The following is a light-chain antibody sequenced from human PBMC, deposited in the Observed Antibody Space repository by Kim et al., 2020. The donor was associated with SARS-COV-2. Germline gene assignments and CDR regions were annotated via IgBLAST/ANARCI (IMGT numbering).Light chain of an antibody. V-gene: IGLV2-14*03. Sequence: QSALTQPASVSGSPGQSIIISCTGSSSDIGSRNYVSWYQQYPGKAPKLMIYDVSRRPSGVSNRFSGSKSGNTASLTISGLQAEDEADYYCSSFTSSISYVFGTGTKVTVL. J-gene: IGLJ1*01. CDR3: SSFTSSISYV. CDR2: DVS. CDR1: SSDIGSRNY.